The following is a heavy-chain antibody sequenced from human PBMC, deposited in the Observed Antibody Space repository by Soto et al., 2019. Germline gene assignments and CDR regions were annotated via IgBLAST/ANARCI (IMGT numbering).Heavy chain of an antibody. CDR3: AKSLWSGYYTGPDY. V-gene: IGHV3-30*18. Sequence: QVPLVESGGGVVQPGRSLRLSCAASGFTFSSDGMHWVRQAPGKGLEWVAVISYDGSNKYYADSVKGRFTISRDNSKNTLYLQMNSLRAEDTAVYYCAKSLWSGYYTGPDYWGQGTLVTVSS. J-gene: IGHJ4*02. D-gene: IGHD3-3*01. CDR1: GFTFSSDG. CDR2: ISYDGSNK.